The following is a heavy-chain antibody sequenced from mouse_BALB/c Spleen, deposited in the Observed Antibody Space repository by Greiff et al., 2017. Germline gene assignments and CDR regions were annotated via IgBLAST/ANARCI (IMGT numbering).Heavy chain of an antibody. Sequence: EVKLMESGGGLVQPGGSLKLSCAASGFTFSSYGMSWVRQTPDKRLELVATINSNGGSTYYPDSVKGRFTISRDNAKNTLYLQMSSLKSEDTAMYYCAREDYGSRYYFDYWGQGTTLTVSS. D-gene: IGHD1-1*01. J-gene: IGHJ2*01. V-gene: IGHV5-6-3*01. CDR3: AREDYGSRYYFDY. CDR1: GFTFSSYG. CDR2: INSNGGST.